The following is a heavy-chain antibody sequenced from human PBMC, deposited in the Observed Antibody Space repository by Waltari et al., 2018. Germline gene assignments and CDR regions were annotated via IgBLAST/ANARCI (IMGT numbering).Heavy chain of an antibody. CDR3: ARDGSGIAAAGTPFDY. CDR1: GGSISSYY. Sequence: QVQLQESGPGLVKPSETLSLTCTVSGGSISSYYWSWIRQPAGKGLEWIGRIYTSGSTNYNPSLESGVTMAVETSKNQFSLKLSSVTAADTAVYYCARDGSGIAAAGTPFDYWGQGTLVTVSS. V-gene: IGHV4-4*07. D-gene: IGHD6-13*01. J-gene: IGHJ4*02. CDR2: IYTSGST.